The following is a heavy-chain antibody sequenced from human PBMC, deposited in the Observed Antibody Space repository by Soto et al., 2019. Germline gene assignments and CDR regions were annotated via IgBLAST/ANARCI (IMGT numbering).Heavy chain of an antibody. CDR3: ARPILSGSYAGVYFPH. CDR2: INPSGGST. CDR1: GYTFTSYY. J-gene: IGHJ1*01. D-gene: IGHD1-26*01. Sequence: QVQLVQSGAEVKKPGASVKVSCKASGYTFTSYYMHWVRQAPGQGLEWMGIINPSGGSTSYAQKFQGRFTMTRDTSTSTVYRELSSLRSEDTAVYYCARPILSGSYAGVYFPHWGQGTLVTVSS. V-gene: IGHV1-46*01.